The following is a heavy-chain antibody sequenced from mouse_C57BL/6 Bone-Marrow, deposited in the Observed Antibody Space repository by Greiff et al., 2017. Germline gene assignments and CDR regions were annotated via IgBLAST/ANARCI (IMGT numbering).Heavy chain of an antibody. D-gene: IGHD1-1*01. V-gene: IGHV10-1*01. CDR3: VMLLLGGYFDV. J-gene: IGHJ1*03. CDR2: LRSKSNNYAT. CDR1: GFSFNTYA. Sequence: VQLKEPGGGLVQPKGSLKLSCAASGFSFNTYAMNWVRQAPGRGLAWVARLRSKSNNYATYYADSVKDRFTISRDDSESMLYLQMSNLRTVETAMYYCVMLLLGGYFDVWGTGTTVT.